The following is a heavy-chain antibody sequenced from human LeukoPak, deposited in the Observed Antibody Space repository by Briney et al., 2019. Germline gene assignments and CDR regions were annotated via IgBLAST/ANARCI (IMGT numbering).Heavy chain of an antibody. CDR3: AKSAVAGTMLYFDY. J-gene: IGHJ4*02. CDR2: IRYDGSNK. Sequence: GGSRRLSCAASRFTFSSYWMSWVRQAPGKGLEWVAFIRYDGSNKYYADTVKGRFTISRDNSKNTLYLQMNSLRAEDTAVYYCAKSAVAGTMLYFDYWGQGTLVTVSS. D-gene: IGHD6-19*01. CDR1: RFTFSSYW. V-gene: IGHV3-30*02.